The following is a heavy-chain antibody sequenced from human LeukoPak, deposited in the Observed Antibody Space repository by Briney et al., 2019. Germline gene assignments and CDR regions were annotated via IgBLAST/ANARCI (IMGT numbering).Heavy chain of an antibody. Sequence: SETLSLTCAVSGGSLSSGGYSWSWIRQPPGKGLEWIGYIYHSGSTYYNPSLKSRVTISVDRSKNQFSLKLSSVTAADTAVYYCASYDILTGYDAFDIWGQGTMVTVSS. CDR3: ASYDILTGYDAFDI. V-gene: IGHV4-30-2*01. CDR2: IYHSGST. J-gene: IGHJ3*02. CDR1: GGSLSSGGYS. D-gene: IGHD3-9*01.